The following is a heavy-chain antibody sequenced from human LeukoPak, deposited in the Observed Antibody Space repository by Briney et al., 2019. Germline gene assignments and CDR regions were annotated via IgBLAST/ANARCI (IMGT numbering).Heavy chain of an antibody. CDR1: GFTFSSYA. J-gene: IGHJ6*02. Sequence: PGGSLRLSCAASGFTFSSYAMSWVRQAPGKGLEWVSAISGSGGSTYYADSVKGRFTISRDNSKNTLYLQMNSLRAEDTAVYYCAKDPQWLVLGYYYGMDVWGQGTTVTVSS. V-gene: IGHV3-23*01. CDR3: AKDPQWLVLGYYYGMDV. CDR2: ISGSGGST. D-gene: IGHD6-19*01.